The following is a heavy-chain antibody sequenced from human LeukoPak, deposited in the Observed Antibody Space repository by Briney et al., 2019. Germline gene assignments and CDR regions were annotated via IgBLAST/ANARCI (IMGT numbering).Heavy chain of an antibody. CDR1: GYSFTDCY. J-gene: IGHJ4*02. CDR2: INPNSGDT. D-gene: IGHD4-23*01. CDR3: ARVPDYGGKDLDY. Sequence: ASVKVSCKASGYSFTDCYVHWVRQAPGQGLEWMGCINPNSGDTNYAQKFQGRVTMTRDTSITTAYMELSRLSSDDTAMYYYARVPDYGGKDLDYWGQGTLVTVSS. V-gene: IGHV1-2*02.